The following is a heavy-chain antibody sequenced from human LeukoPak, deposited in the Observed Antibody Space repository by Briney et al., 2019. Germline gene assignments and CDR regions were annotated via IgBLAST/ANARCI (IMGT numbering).Heavy chain of an antibody. D-gene: IGHD3-10*01. CDR1: GGSISTNNW. V-gene: IGHV4-4*02. J-gene: IGHJ5*02. Sequence: SGTLSLTCAVSGGSISTNNWWTWVRQPPGKGLEWIGEIHHSGSTDYNPSLKSRVTISPDKSKNQFSLTLTSVTAADTAVYYCARDSGTTGEVKFDPWGQGILVTVSS. CDR2: IHHSGST. CDR3: ARDSGTTGEVKFDP.